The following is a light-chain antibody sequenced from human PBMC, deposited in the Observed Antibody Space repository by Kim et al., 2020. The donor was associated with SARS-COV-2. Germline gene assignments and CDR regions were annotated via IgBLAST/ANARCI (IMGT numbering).Light chain of an antibody. J-gene: IGLJ2*01. CDR3: QVWDGANNRVV. V-gene: IGLV3-21*04. CDR2: YDD. CDR1: NIGSKS. Sequence: APGETARIPCGGDNIGSKSVHWYQQTPGLAPVVVIYYDDYRPPGIRERFSGSNSGNTATLTISGVEAGDEADYHCQVWDGANNRVVFGGGTQLTVL.